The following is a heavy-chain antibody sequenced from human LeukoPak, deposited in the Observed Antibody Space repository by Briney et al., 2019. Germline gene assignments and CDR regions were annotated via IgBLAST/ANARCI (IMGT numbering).Heavy chain of an antibody. CDR3: ARDHGDYDAFDI. D-gene: IGHD4-17*01. J-gene: IGHJ3*02. Sequence: GGSLRLSCAASGFTVSSNYMSWVRQAPGKGLGWVSVIYSGGSTYYADSVKGRFTISRDNSKNTLYLQMNSLRAEDTAVYYCARDHGDYDAFDIWGQGTMVTVSS. CDR1: GFTVSSNY. V-gene: IGHV3-53*01. CDR2: IYSGGST.